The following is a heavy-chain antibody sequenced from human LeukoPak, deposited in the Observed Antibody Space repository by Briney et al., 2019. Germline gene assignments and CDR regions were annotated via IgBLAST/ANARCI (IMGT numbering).Heavy chain of an antibody. CDR1: GFTFSDYW. J-gene: IGHJ3*02. CDR2: ISYDGSNK. Sequence: PGGSLRLSCTASGFTFSDYWMTWVRQAPGKGLEWVAVISYDGSNKYYADSVKGRFTISRDNSKNTLYLQMNSLRAEDTAVYYCAKDSGEDAFDIWGQGTMVTVSS. CDR3: AKDSGEDAFDI. V-gene: IGHV3-30*18. D-gene: IGHD3-10*01.